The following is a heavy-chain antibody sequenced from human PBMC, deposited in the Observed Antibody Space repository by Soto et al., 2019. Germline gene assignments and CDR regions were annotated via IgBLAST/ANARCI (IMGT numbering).Heavy chain of an antibody. V-gene: IGHV1-69*06. Sequence: QVQLVQSGAEVKKPGSSVKVSCKASGGTFSSYAISWVRQAPGQGLEWMGGIIPIFGTANYAQKFQGRVTITADKSTSTAYMELSSLRSEDTAVYYCARVARWLLQSYYGMDVWGQGTTVTVSS. CDR3: ARVARWLLQSYYGMDV. D-gene: IGHD1-26*01. J-gene: IGHJ6*02. CDR2: IIPIFGTA. CDR1: GGTFSSYA.